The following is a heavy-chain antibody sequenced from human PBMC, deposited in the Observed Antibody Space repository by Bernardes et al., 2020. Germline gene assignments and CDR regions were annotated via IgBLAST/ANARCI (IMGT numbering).Heavy chain of an antibody. D-gene: IGHD2-2*01. V-gene: IGHV1-18*01. CDR3: ARELRKVPAAHAEYFQQ. Sequence: VNVSCNASGYTFTSYGISWVRQAPGQGLEWMGWISAYNGNTNYAQKLQGRVTITTDTSTSTAYMELRSLRSDDTAVYYCARELRKVPAAHAEYFQQWGQGTLVTVSS. J-gene: IGHJ1*01. CDR2: ISAYNGNT. CDR1: GYTFTSYG.